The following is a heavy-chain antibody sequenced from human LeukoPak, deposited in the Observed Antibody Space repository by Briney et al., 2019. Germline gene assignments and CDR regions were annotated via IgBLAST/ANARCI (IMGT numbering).Heavy chain of an antibody. V-gene: IGHV4-30-2*01. J-gene: IGHJ4*02. D-gene: IGHD3-16*02. Sequence: SETLSLTCAVSGGSISSGGYSWSWIRQPPGKGLEWIAYIYHSGSTYYNPSLKSRVTISVDRSKNQFSLKLSSVTAADTAVYYCARSPLSDYVWGSYRYVWYFDYWGQGTLVTVSS. CDR3: ARSPLSDYVWGSYRYVWYFDY. CDR1: GGSISSGGYS. CDR2: IYHSGST.